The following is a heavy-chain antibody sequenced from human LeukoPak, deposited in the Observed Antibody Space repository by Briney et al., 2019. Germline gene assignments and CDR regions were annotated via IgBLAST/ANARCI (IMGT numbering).Heavy chain of an antibody. CDR2: INWNGGST. J-gene: IGHJ3*02. Sequence: AGGSLRLSCAASGFTFDDYGMSWVRQAPGKGLEWVSGINWNGGSTGYADSVKGRFTISRDNAKNSLYLQMNSLRAEDTALYYCARGGRLTMIWNGAFDIWGQGTMVTVSS. D-gene: IGHD3-22*01. CDR1: GFTFDDYG. CDR3: ARGGRLTMIWNGAFDI. V-gene: IGHV3-20*04.